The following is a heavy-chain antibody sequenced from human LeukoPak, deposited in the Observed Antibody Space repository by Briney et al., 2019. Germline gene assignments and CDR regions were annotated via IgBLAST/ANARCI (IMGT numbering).Heavy chain of an antibody. CDR1: GDSIRRSSYY. Sequence: PSETLSLTCTVSGDSIRRSSYYWGWIRQPPGKGLEWIGSIYYTGSTYYNPSLKSRVTISVDASKNQFSLKLRSVTAADTAVYYCARANYYDSSGYSRGAFDIWGQGTMVTVSS. D-gene: IGHD3-22*01. CDR3: ARANYYDSSGYSRGAFDI. CDR2: IYYTGST. J-gene: IGHJ3*02. V-gene: IGHV4-39*01.